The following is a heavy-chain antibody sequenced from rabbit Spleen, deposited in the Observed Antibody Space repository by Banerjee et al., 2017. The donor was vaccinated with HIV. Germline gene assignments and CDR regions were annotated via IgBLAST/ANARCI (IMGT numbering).Heavy chain of an antibody. CDR3: ARDLTDAIGWNFGW. Sequence: QSLEESGGDLVKPGASLTLTCKASGFSFNSGYDMCWVRQAPGKGLEWVACAYAGSSGSTYSATWAKGRFTISKTSSTTVTLQMTSLTAADTATYFCARDLTDAIGWNFGWWGQGTLVTVS. V-gene: IGHV1S40*01. CDR1: GFSFNSGYD. J-gene: IGHJ3*01. D-gene: IGHD4-1*01. CDR2: AYAGSSGST.